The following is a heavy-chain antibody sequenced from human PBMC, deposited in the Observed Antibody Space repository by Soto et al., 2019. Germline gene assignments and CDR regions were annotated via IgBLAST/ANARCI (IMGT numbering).Heavy chain of an antibody. CDR2: ISGSGGST. J-gene: IGHJ4*01. D-gene: IGHD3-22*01. CDR1: GFIFSSYA. V-gene: IGHV3-23*01. Sequence: GGSLRLSCAASGFIFSSYAMSWVRQAPGKGLEWVSAISGSGGSTYYADSVKGRFTISRDNSKNTLYLQMNSLRAEDTAVYYCAKMGTYYYDSSGYVDYWGHGTLVTVSS. CDR3: AKMGTYYYDSSGYVDY.